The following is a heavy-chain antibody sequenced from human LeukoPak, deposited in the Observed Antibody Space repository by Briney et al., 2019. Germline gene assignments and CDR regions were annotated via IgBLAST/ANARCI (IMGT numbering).Heavy chain of an antibody. CDR1: GYTFTSYG. J-gene: IGHJ4*02. Sequence: ASVTLSFTASGYTFTSYGISCVRQAPGQALEWMGWISAYNGNTNYAQKLQGRVTMTTDTSTSTAYMELRSLRSDDTAVYYCARDSSPRNADYWGQGTLVTVSS. CDR2: ISAYNGNT. CDR3: ARDSSPRNADY. V-gene: IGHV1-18*01.